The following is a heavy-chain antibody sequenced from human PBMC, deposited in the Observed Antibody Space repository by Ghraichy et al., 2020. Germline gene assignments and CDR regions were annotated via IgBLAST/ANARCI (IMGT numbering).Heavy chain of an antibody. CDR1: GFSFSSYE. J-gene: IGHJ6*02. V-gene: IGHV3-48*03. CDR3: ARLPNPHYYDRDV. CDR2: ISSGGSTT. Sequence: GGSLRLSCAASGFSFSSYEINWVRQAPGQGLEWVSFISSGGSTTYYADSVKGRFAISRENAKNSLYLQMNSLRAEDTAVYYCARLPNPHYYDRDVWGQGTTVTVSS. D-gene: IGHD2-15*01.